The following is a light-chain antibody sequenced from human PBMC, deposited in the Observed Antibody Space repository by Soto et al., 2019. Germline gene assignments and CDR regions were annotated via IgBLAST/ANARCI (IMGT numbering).Light chain of an antibody. CDR2: SAS. V-gene: IGKV3-20*01. J-gene: IGKJ1*01. CDR1: QSVNSHY. CDR3: QHYGTSPST. Sequence: EIVWMQSPGTLSLSPGEGATLSCRASQSVNSHYLAWYQQKPGQAPRLLIYSASTRATGIPDRFSGSGSGTDFTLTISRLEPEDFAVYYCQHYGTSPSTFGRGTKVDIK.